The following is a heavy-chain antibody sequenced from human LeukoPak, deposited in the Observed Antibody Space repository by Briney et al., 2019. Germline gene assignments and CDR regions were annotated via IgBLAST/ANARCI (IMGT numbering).Heavy chain of an antibody. CDR1: GYRFTSYW. CDR3: ARQPPRYCSGGSCPRDAFDI. V-gene: IGHV5-51*01. CDR2: IYPGDSDT. J-gene: IGHJ3*02. D-gene: IGHD2-15*01. Sequence: GEALQISCKGSGYRFTSYWIGWVRQMPGKGLEWMGIIYPGDSDTRYSPSFQGQVTISADKSISTAYLQWSSLKASDTAMYYCARQPPRYCSGGSCPRDAFDIWGQGTMVTVSS.